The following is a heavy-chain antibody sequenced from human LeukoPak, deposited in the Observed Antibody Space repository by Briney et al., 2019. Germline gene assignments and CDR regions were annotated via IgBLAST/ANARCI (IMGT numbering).Heavy chain of an antibody. CDR2: IKHDGSEE. D-gene: IGHD6-13*01. CDR1: GFTFRSYW. CDR3: ASRSSWYNFDY. J-gene: IGHJ4*02. Sequence: GGSLRLSCAASGFTFRSYWMSWVRQAPGKGLEWVANIKHDGSEEYYVDSVKGRFTISRDNAKNSLYLQMNSLRAEDTAVYYCASRSSWYNFDYWGQGTLVTVSS. V-gene: IGHV3-7*03.